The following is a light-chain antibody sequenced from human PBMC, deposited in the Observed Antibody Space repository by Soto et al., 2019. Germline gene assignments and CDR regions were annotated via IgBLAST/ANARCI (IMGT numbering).Light chain of an antibody. CDR2: RNN. J-gene: IGLJ1*01. Sequence: QSVLTQPPSASGTPGQGVTISCSGSTSNIGSNYVYWYQQLPGTAPTLLIYRNNQRPSGVPDRFSGSKSGTSASLAISGLRSYDEADYFCATWDDSLNGFYVFGTGTKVTVL. CDR1: TSNIGSNY. V-gene: IGLV1-47*01. CDR3: ATWDDSLNGFYV.